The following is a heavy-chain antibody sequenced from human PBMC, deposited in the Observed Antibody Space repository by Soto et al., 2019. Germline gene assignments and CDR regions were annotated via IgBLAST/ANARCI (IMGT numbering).Heavy chain of an antibody. CDR1: GYIFTDYY. V-gene: IGHV1-2*02. Sequence: ASVKVSCKASGYIFTDYYINWVRQAPGQGLEWMGWINPKSGDTDYAQNFQGIVTMTTDTSITTAYMELSRLRSDDTAVYYCARPYCTSNSCHNLFDSWGQGTLVTVSS. D-gene: IGHD2-2*01. CDR2: INPKSGDT. J-gene: IGHJ5*01. CDR3: ARPYCTSNSCHNLFDS.